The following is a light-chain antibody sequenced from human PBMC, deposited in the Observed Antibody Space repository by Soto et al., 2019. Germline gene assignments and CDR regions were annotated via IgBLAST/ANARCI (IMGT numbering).Light chain of an antibody. V-gene: IGKV3-11*01. CDR1: QSVSNNY. J-gene: IGKJ5*01. CDR2: DAS. CDR3: QQRSNWPPIT. Sequence: EIVLTPSPGTLSLSPGERATLSCRAIQSVSNNYLAWYQQKPGQAPRLLIYDASNRATGIPARSSGSGSGTDFTLTISSLEPEDFAVYYCQQRSNWPPITFGQGTRLEVK.